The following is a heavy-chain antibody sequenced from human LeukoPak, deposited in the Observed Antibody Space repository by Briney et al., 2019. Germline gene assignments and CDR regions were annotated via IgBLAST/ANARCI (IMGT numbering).Heavy chain of an antibody. D-gene: IGHD4-17*01. J-gene: IGHJ4*02. Sequence: GESLKIPCKASGYSFTNQWIVWVRQMPGKGLDWMGIIYPGDSDTRYSPSFQGQVTISADKSISTAYLQWSSLKASDTAIYYCARHAGDYGDYVFDYWGQGTLVTVSS. CDR3: ARHAGDYGDYVFDY. CDR1: GYSFTNQW. CDR2: IYPGDSDT. V-gene: IGHV5-51*01.